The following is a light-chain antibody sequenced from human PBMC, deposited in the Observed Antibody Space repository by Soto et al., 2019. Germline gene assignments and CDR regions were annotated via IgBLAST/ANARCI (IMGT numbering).Light chain of an antibody. Sequence: EIVMTQSPGTLSVSPGERATLSCRASQTVSRHLAWYQQKPGQAPRLLIFGASTRATGIPDRFSGSGSGTDFTLTISSLQSEDFAVYYCQQYDTFGQGTKLEIK. CDR1: QTVSRH. CDR2: GAS. J-gene: IGKJ2*01. CDR3: QQYDT. V-gene: IGKV3-15*01.